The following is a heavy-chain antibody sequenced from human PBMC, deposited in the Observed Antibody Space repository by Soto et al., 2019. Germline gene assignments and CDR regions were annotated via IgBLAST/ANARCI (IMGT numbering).Heavy chain of an antibody. CDR2: IWYDGSNK. CDR3: ASGSGSYYYYYGMDV. CDR1: GFTFSSYG. D-gene: IGHD3-10*01. V-gene: IGHV3-33*01. J-gene: IGHJ6*02. Sequence: GGSLRLSCAASGFTFSSYGMHWVRQAPGKGLEWVAVIWYDGSNKYYADSVKGRFTISRDNSKNTLYLQMNSLRAEDTAVYYCASGSGSYYYYYGMDVWGQGTTVTVSS.